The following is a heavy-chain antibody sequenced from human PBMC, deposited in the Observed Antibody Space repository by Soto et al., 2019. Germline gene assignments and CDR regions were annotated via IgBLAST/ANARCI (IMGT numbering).Heavy chain of an antibody. CDR3: AGLSYGDYYYYYMDV. CDR2: IYYSGST. V-gene: IGHV4-59*08. CDR1: GGSISSYY. J-gene: IGHJ6*03. D-gene: IGHD4-17*01. Sequence: SETLSLTCTVSGGSISSYYWSWIRQPPGKGLEWIGDIYYSGSTNYNPSLKSRVTISADTSKNQFSLKLSSVTAADTAVYYCAGLSYGDYYYYYMDVWGQGTTVTVSS.